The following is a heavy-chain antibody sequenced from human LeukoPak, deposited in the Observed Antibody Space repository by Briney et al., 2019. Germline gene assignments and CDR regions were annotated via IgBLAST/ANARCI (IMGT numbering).Heavy chain of an antibody. CDR2: ISSSSSTI. V-gene: IGHV3-48*02. J-gene: IGHJ5*02. CDR3: ARDVTIFGVAPFDP. D-gene: IGHD3-3*01. CDR1: GFTFSSYS. Sequence: GGSLRLSCAASGFTFSSYSMNWVRQAPGKGLEWVSYISSSSSTIYYADSVKGRFPISRDNAKNSLYLQMNSLRDEDTAVYYCARDVTIFGVAPFDPWGQGTLVTVSS.